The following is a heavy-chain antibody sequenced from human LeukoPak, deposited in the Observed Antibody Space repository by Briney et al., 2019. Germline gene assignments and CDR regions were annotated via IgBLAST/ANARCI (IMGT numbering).Heavy chain of an antibody. Sequence: GGSLRLSCAASGFTFSSYGMHWVRQAPGKGLEWVAFIRYDGSNKYYADSVKGRFTISRDNSKNTLYLQMNSLRAEDTAVYYCAKDPTAFVVPAATYYYYYYMDVWGKGTTVTISS. J-gene: IGHJ6*03. CDR1: GFTFSSYG. V-gene: IGHV3-30*02. CDR3: AKDPTAFVVPAATYYYYYYMDV. CDR2: IRYDGSNK. D-gene: IGHD2-2*01.